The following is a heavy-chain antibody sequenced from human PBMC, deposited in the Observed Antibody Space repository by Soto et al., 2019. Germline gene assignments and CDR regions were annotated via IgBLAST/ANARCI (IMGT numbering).Heavy chain of an antibody. V-gene: IGHV1-69*06. Sequence: SVKISCKSSRGTFNSYAISWVRQAPGQGLEWMGGIIPIFGTANYAQKFQGRVTITADTSTSTAYMELSSLRSEDTAVYYCASAVTGTTDYYYYYGMDVWGQGTTVTVSS. J-gene: IGHJ6*02. CDR3: ASAVTGTTDYYYYYGMDV. CDR1: RGTFNSYA. D-gene: IGHD1-7*01. CDR2: IIPIFGTA.